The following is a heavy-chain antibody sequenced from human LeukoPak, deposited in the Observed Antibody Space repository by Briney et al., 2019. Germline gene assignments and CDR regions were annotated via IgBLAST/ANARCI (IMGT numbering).Heavy chain of an antibody. CDR2: INTNTGNP. V-gene: IGHV7-4-1*02. Sequence: ASVKVSCKASGYTFTSYATNWVRQAPGQGLEWMGWINTNTGNPTYAQGFTGRFVFSLDTSVSTAYLQISSLKAEDTAVYYCARSITIFGVAPNLFDYWGQGTLVTVSS. J-gene: IGHJ4*02. D-gene: IGHD3-3*01. CDR3: ARSITIFGVAPNLFDY. CDR1: GYTFTSYA.